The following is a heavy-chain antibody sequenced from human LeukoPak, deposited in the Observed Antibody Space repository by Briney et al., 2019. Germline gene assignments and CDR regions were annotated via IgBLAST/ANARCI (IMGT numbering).Heavy chain of an antibody. CDR1: GGSFSGYY. V-gene: IGHV4-34*01. CDR3: ARDHRRGTFDY. Sequence: SETLSLTRAVYGGSFSGYYWSWIRQPPGKGLEWLGEINHSGSTNYNPSLKSRVTISVDTSKNQFSLKLSSVTAADTAVYYCARDHRRGTFDYWGQGTLVTVSS. D-gene: IGHD3-16*01. J-gene: IGHJ4*02. CDR2: INHSGST.